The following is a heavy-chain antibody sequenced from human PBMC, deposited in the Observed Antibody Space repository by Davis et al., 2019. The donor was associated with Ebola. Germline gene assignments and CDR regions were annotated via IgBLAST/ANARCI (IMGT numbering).Heavy chain of an antibody. CDR3: ARHDYDYVWGSYPPNWFDH. J-gene: IGHJ5*02. CDR2: IYHRVRT. CDR1: GYTFSSHGM. Sequence: ESLKISCAASGYTFSSHGMPWVCQPPAKGLEWPGSIYHRVRTDYNPSLKSRVNISVDTSKNQFSLKLSSVTAADTAVYYCARHDYDYVWGSYPPNWFDHWGQGTLVTVSS. D-gene: IGHD3-16*02. V-gene: IGHV4-38-2*01.